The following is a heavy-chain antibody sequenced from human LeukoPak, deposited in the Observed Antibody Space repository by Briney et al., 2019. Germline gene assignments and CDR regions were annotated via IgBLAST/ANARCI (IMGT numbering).Heavy chain of an antibody. V-gene: IGHV3-7*01. D-gene: IGHD1-20*01. J-gene: IGHJ3*02. Sequence: PGGSLRLSCSASRFTFSSYWMTWVRQAPGKGLEWVANIKQDGSGKYYVDSVKGRFTISRDNAKNSLYLQMNSLRAEDTAVYYCARDGITGTVAFDIWGQGTMVTVSS. CDR3: ARDGITGTVAFDI. CDR2: IKQDGSGK. CDR1: RFTFSSYW.